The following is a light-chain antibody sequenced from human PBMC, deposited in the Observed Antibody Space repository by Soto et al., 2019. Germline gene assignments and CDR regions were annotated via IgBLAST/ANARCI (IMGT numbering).Light chain of an antibody. CDR1: QRVSTY. CDR2: DAS. Sequence: EIVLTQSPATLSLSPGERATLSCRASQRVSTYLAWYQQKPGQAPRLLIYDASNRATGIPDRFSGSGSGTDFTLTISSLQPDDFATYYCQQYSTYTPRTFGQGTKVDI. CDR3: QQYSTYTPRT. V-gene: IGKV3-11*01. J-gene: IGKJ1*01.